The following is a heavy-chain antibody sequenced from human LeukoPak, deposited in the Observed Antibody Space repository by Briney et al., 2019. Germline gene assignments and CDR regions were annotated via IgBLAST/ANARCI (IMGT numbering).Heavy chain of an antibody. J-gene: IGHJ6*03. CDR2: ISGSGGST. CDR3: ATDNLRSYYYMDV. CDR1: GFTFSSQP. V-gene: IGHV3-23*01. D-gene: IGHD5/OR15-5a*01. Sequence: PGGSLTLSCAASGFTFSSQPMSWVRQAPGKGLEWVSVISGSGGSTYYADSVKGRFTISRDNSKNTLYLQMNSLRAEDTAVYHCATDNLRSYYYMDVWGKGTRVTASS.